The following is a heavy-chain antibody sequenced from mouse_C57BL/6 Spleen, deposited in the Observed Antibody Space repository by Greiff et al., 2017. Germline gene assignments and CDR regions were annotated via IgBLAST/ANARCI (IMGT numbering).Heavy chain of an antibody. Sequence: QVQLQQPGAELVKPGASVKLSCKASGYTFTSYWMHWVKQRPGQGLEWIGMIHPNSGITNYNEKFKSKATLTVDKSSSTAYMQLSSLTSEDSAVYYCARDYGSSYWYFDVWGTGTTVTVSS. D-gene: IGHD1-1*01. V-gene: IGHV1-64*01. CDR2: IHPNSGIT. CDR3: ARDYGSSYWYFDV. CDR1: GYTFTSYW. J-gene: IGHJ1*03.